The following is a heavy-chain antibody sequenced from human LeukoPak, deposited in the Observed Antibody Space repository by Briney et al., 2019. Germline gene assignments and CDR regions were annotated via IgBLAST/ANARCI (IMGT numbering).Heavy chain of an antibody. V-gene: IGHV5-51*01. CDR3: ARGRPHYYDSSGSPVGAFDI. CDR1: GYRFTKSW. J-gene: IGHJ3*02. Sequence: GESLRISCKGSGYRFTKSWIGWVRQMPGKGLEGMGIIYPGDSDTRYSPSFQGQVTISADKSISTAYLQWSSLKASDTAMYYCARGRPHYYDSSGSPVGAFDIWGQGTMVTVSS. CDR2: IYPGDSDT. D-gene: IGHD3-22*01.